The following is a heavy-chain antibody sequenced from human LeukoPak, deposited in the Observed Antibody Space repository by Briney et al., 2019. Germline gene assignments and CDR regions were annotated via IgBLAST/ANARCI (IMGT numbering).Heavy chain of an antibody. CDR3: GRLVATLWFFDL. V-gene: IGHV5-51*01. CDR2: IYPHESDN. J-gene: IGHJ2*01. Sequence: KGGEALKISWKGSGYSFKTYWIGWGRPTPEGGLEWRVIIYPHESDNRYSLSFQGQVTISVDKTIRTAYLQWKSLRASDTAIYYCGRLVATLWFFDLWGRGTLVTVSS. D-gene: IGHD2-2*01. CDR1: GYSFKTYW.